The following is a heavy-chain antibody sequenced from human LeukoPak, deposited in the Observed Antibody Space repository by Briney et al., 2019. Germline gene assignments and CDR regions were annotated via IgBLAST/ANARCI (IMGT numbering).Heavy chain of an antibody. J-gene: IGHJ5*02. CDR2: IIPIFGTA. V-gene: IGHV1-69*06. Sequence: SVKVSCKASGGTFSSYAISWVRQAPGQGLEWMGGIIPIFGTANYAQKFQGRVTMTEDTSTDTAYMELSSLRSEDTAVYHCATMYSGSYAAASSWFDPWGQGTLVTVSS. D-gene: IGHD1-26*01. CDR1: GGTFSSYA. CDR3: ATMYSGSYAAASSWFDP.